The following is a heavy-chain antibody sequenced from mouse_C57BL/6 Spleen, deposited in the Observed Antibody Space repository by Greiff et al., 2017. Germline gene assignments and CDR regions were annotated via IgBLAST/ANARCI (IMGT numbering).Heavy chain of an antibody. J-gene: IGHJ1*03. Sequence: VQLQQSGAELVKPGASVKMSCKASGYTFTTYPIEWMTQNHGKSLEWIGNFHPYNDDTKYNEKFKGKATLTVEKSSSTVYLELSRLTSDDSAVYYCARGGYYGNYPYWYFDVWGTGTTVTVSS. CDR2: FHPYNDDT. CDR1: GYTFTTYP. D-gene: IGHD2-1*01. V-gene: IGHV1-47*01. CDR3: ARGGYYGNYPYWYFDV.